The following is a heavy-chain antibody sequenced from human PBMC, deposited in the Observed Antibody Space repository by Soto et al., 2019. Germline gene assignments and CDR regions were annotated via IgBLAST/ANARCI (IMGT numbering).Heavy chain of an antibody. Sequence: GGSLRLSCAASGFTFSSYSMNWVRQAPGKGLEWVSYISSSSSTICYADSVKGRFTISRDNAKNSLYLQMNSLRAEDTAVYYCARGATNFDYWGQGTLVTVSS. J-gene: IGHJ4*02. CDR2: ISSSSSTI. CDR3: ARGATNFDY. V-gene: IGHV3-48*01. CDR1: GFTFSSYS.